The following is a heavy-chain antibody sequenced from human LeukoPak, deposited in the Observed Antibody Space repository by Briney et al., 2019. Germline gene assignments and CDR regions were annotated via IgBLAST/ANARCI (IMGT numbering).Heavy chain of an antibody. J-gene: IGHJ4*02. D-gene: IGHD6-13*01. CDR3: AGEMQQLVPDHWSYFDY. CDR2: INPNSGGT. V-gene: IGHV1-2*02. Sequence: ASVKVSCKASGYTFTGYYMHWVRQAPGQGLEWMGWINPNSGGTNYAQKFQGRVTMTRDTSISTAYMELSRLRSEDTAVYYCAGEMQQLVPDHWSYFDYWGQGTLVTVSS. CDR1: GYTFTGYY.